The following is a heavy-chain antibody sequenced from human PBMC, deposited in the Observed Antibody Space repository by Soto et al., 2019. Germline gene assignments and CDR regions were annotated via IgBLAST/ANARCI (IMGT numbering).Heavy chain of an antibody. J-gene: IGHJ6*02. D-gene: IGHD2-2*01. V-gene: IGHV1-69*02. Sequence: SVKVSCKASGGSFSSYIVSWVRQAPGQGLEWMGRIIPVLGVEYYAQKFQGRVTITADKSTSTAYMELSSLRSEDTAVYYCASSPRGYCSSTSCRELGNYYGMDVWGQGTTVTVSS. CDR2: IIPVLGVE. CDR3: ASSPRGYCSSTSCRELGNYYGMDV. CDR1: GGSFSSYI.